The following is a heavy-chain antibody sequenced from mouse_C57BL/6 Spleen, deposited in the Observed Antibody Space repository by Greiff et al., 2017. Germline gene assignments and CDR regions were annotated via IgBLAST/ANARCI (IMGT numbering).Heavy chain of an antibody. Sequence: QVQLKQPGAELVKPGASVKLSCKASGYTFTSYWMHWVKQRPGQGLEWIGMIHPNSGSTNYNEKFKSKATLTVDKSSSTAYMKLSSLTSEDSAVYDCARGGYCYYFDYWGQGTTLTVSS. J-gene: IGHJ2*01. CDR1: GYTFTSYW. V-gene: IGHV1-64*01. CDR2: IHPNSGST. CDR3: ARGGYCYYFDY.